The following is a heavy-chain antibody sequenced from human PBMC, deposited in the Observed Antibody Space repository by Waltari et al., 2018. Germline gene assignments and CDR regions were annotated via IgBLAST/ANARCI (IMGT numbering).Heavy chain of an antibody. CDR3: AREWGRVPAASIDDAFDI. V-gene: IGHV4-34*01. Sequence: QVQLQQWGAGLLKPSETLSLPCAVYGGSFGGYYWSWIRQPPGKGLEWIGEINHSGSTNYNPSLKSRVTISVDTSKNQFSLKLSSVTAADTAVYYCAREWGRVPAASIDDAFDIWGQGTMVTVSS. D-gene: IGHD2-2*01. J-gene: IGHJ3*02. CDR1: GGSFGGYY. CDR2: INHSGST.